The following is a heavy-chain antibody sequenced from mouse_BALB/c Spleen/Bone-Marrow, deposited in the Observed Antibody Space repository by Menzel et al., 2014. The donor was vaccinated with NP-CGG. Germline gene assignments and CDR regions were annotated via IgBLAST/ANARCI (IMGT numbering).Heavy chain of an antibody. D-gene: IGHD1-2*01. CDR2: ISSGSSTI. V-gene: IGHV5-17*02. Sequence: EVMLVESGGGLVQPGGSRKLSCAASGFTFSSFGMHWVRQAPEKGLEWVAYISSGSSTIYYADTVKGRFTISRDNPKNTLFLQMTSLRSEDTAMYYCVRLTFPTATYYYAMDYWGQGTSVTVSS. CDR3: VRLTFPTATYYYAMDY. CDR1: GFTFSSFG. J-gene: IGHJ4*01.